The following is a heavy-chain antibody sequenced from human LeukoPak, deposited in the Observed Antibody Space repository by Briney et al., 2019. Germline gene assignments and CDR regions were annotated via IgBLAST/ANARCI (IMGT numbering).Heavy chain of an antibody. J-gene: IGHJ4*02. CDR2: IYSGGST. CDR3: ARKPDY. CDR1: GFTVSNNY. Sequence: PGGSLRLSCAASGFTVSNNYMAWVRQAPGKGLEWVSLIYSGGSTYYADSVKGRFTISRDNSQNTLYLQMNSLRAEDTAIYYCARKPDYWGQGTLVTVSS. V-gene: IGHV3-53*01.